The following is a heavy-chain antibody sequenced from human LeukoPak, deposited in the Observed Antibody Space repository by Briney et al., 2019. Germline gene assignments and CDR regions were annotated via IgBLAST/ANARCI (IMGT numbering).Heavy chain of an antibody. J-gene: IGHJ1*01. CDR3: AKDDAWGRYKH. D-gene: IGHD3-16*01. CDR1: GGTFSSYA. CDR2: IIPIFGTA. Sequence: ASVKVSCKASGGTFSSYAISWVRQAPGQGLEWMGGIIPIFGTANYAQKFQGRVTITADKSTSTAYMELSSLRGEDTAVYYCAKDDAWGRYKHWGQGTLVTVSS. V-gene: IGHV1-69*06.